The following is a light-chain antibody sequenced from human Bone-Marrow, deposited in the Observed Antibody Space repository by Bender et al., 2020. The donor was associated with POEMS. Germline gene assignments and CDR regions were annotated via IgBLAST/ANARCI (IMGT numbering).Light chain of an antibody. CDR2: EVS. V-gene: IGLV2-23*02. CDR1: SSDVGRYNL. CDR3: CSYANGNSLI. Sequence: QSALTQPASVSGSPGQSITISCSGTSSDVGRYNLVSWYQHHPGKAPTLMIYEVSKRPSGVSSRFSGSKSDNTATLTISRLQAADEADYYCCSYANGNSLIFGGGIRLTVL. J-gene: IGLJ2*01.